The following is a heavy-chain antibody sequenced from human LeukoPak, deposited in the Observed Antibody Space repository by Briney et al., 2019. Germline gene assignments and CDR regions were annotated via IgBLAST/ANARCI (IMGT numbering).Heavy chain of an antibody. CDR1: GFTFSSYA. Sequence: GGSLRLSCAASGFTFSSYAMSWVRQAPGKGLEWVSAISGSGGSTYYADSVKGRFTISRDNSKNTLYLQMNSLRAEGTAVYYCAKAPYYYDSSGYYDYWGQGTLVTVSS. J-gene: IGHJ4*02. V-gene: IGHV3-23*01. CDR3: AKAPYYYDSSGYYDY. CDR2: ISGSGGST. D-gene: IGHD3-22*01.